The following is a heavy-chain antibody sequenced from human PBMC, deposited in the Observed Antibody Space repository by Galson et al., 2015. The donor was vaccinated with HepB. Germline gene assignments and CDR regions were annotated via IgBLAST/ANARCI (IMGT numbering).Heavy chain of an antibody. CDR1: GFTFSSYG. CDR3: ARDGWGYCSGGSCPPWFDP. D-gene: IGHD2-15*01. Sequence: SLRLSCAASGFTFSSYGMHWVRQAPGKGLEWVAVIWYDGGNKYYADSVKGRFTISRDNSKNTLYLQMNSLRAEDTAVYYCARDGWGYCSGGSCPPWFDPWGQGTLVTVSS. J-gene: IGHJ5*02. CDR2: IWYDGGNK. V-gene: IGHV3-33*01.